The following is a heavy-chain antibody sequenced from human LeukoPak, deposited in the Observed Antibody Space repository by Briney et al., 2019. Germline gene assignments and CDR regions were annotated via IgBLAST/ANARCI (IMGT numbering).Heavy chain of an antibody. CDR3: VRDRVRGSRSYDY. CDR1: GGSVSSFY. V-gene: IGHV4-59*02. CDR2: IYYSGST. J-gene: IGHJ4*01. Sequence: PSETLTLTCTVSGGSVSSFYWSWIRQPPGKGLEWIGYIYYSGSTNYNPSLKSRVTISVDTSKNQFSLRLSSVTAADTAVYYCVRDRVRGSRSYDYWGHGTLVTVSS. D-gene: IGHD3-10*01.